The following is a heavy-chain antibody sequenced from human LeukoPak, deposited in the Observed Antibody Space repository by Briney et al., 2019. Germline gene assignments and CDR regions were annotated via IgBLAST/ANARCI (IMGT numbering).Heavy chain of an antibody. CDR1: GYTFTGYY. Sequence: APVKVSCKASGYTFTGYYMHWVRQAPGQGLEWMGWINPNSGGTNYAQKFQGRVTMTRDTSISTAYMELSRLRSDDTAVYYCARVLVAVAGYYFDYWGQGTLVTVSS. CDR2: INPNSGGT. J-gene: IGHJ4*02. V-gene: IGHV1-2*02. D-gene: IGHD6-19*01. CDR3: ARVLVAVAGYYFDY.